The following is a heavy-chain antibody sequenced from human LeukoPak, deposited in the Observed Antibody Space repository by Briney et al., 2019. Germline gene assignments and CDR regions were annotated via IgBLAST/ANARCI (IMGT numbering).Heavy chain of an antibody. CDR2: MNPNSGNT. V-gene: IGHV1-8*03. D-gene: IGHD1-1*01. J-gene: IGHJ4*02. CDR3: ATDPWVSERTGDY. Sequence: ASVKVSCKASGYTFTSYDINWVRQATGQGLEWMGWMNPNSGNTGYAQKFQGRVTITRNTSISTAYMELSSLRSEGTAVYYCATDPWVSERTGDYWGQGTLVTVSS. CDR1: GYTFTSYD.